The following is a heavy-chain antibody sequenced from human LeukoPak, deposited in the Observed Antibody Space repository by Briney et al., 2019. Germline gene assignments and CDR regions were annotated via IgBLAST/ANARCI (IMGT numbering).Heavy chain of an antibody. CDR2: ISYDGSNK. V-gene: IGHV3-30*04. CDR1: GFTFSSYA. J-gene: IGHJ4*02. CDR3: ARGARITMIVVVTLFDY. D-gene: IGHD3-22*01. Sequence: GRSLRLSCAASGFTFSSYAMHWVRQGPGKGLEWVAVISYDGSNKYYADSVKGRFTISRDNSKNTLYLQMNSLRAEDTAVYYCARGARITMIVVVTLFDYWGQGTLVTVSS.